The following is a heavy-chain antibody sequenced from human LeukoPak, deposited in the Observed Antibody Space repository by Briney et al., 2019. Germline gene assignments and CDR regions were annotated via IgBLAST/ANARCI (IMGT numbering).Heavy chain of an antibody. CDR3: ARDGSDYASGYFDY. Sequence: SETLSLTCTVSGGPISSYYWSWIRQPPGKGLEWIGYIYYSGSTNYNPSLKSRVTISVDTSKNQFSLKLSSVTAADTAVYYCARDGSDYASGYFDYWGQGTLVTVSS. CDR2: IYYSGST. D-gene: IGHD4-17*01. J-gene: IGHJ4*02. V-gene: IGHV4-59*01. CDR1: GGPISSYY.